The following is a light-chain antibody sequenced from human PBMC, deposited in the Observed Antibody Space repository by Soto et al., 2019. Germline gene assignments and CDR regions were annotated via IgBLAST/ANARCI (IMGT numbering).Light chain of an antibody. CDR2: LEAGGRY. J-gene: IGLJ3*02. Sequence: QLVLTQSPSASASLGSSVKLTCTLSSGHSNYIIAWHQQQPGKDPRYLMKLEAGGRYNKGGGDRERCSGSSSGADRYLTISSVQFEDEGDYCCGTWGSNTRVFGGGTKLTVL. CDR3: GTWGSNTRV. V-gene: IGLV4-60*02. CDR1: SGHSNYI.